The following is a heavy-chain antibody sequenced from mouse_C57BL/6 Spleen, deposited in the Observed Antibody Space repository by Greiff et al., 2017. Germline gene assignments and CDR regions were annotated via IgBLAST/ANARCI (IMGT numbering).Heavy chain of an antibody. CDR2: IDPSDSET. CDR3: ARGNYGSYGFAY. Sequence: QVQLQQPGAELVRPGSSVKLSCKASGYTFTSYWMHWVKQRPIQGLEWIGNIDPSDSETHYNQKFKDKATLTVDKSSCTAYMQLSSLTSEDSAVYYCARGNYGSYGFAYWGQGTLVTVSA. CDR1: GYTFTSYW. D-gene: IGHD2-1*01. V-gene: IGHV1-52*01. J-gene: IGHJ3*01.